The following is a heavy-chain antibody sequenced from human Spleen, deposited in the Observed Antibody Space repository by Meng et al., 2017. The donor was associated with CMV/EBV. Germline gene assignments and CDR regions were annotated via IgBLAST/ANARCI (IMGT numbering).Heavy chain of an antibody. D-gene: IGHD1-26*01. J-gene: IGHJ4*02. Sequence: GESLKISCAASGFTFSSYAMHWVRQAPGKGLEWVAVISYDGSNKYYADSVKGRFTISRDNSKNTLYLQMNSLIAEDTAVYYCGKDGGLWESPHYLDYWGQGTPVTVSS. CDR3: GKDGGLWESPHYLDY. V-gene: IGHV3-30*04. CDR1: GFTFSSYA. CDR2: ISYDGSNK.